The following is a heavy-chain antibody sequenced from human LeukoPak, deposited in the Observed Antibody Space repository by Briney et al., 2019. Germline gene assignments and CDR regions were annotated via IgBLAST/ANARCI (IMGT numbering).Heavy chain of an antibody. J-gene: IGHJ4*02. V-gene: IGHV4-34*01. CDR2: VNHSGGT. CDR1: GGSFSGYY. CDR3: ARGVDYYGV. D-gene: IGHD3-10*01. Sequence: SETLCLTCAGYGGSFSGYYWNWIRQPPGKGLEWIGEVNHSGGTNYNPSLKSRVTISVDTSKKQFSLKLSSVTAADTAVYYCARGVDYYGVWGQGTLVAVSS.